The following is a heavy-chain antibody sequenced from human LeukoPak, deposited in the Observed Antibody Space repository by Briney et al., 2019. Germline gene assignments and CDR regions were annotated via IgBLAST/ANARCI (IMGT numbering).Heavy chain of an antibody. V-gene: IGHV1-2*02. J-gene: IGHJ4*02. CDR3: ARGQLTYDLDY. D-gene: IGHD3-22*01. CDR1: GYTFTGYF. Sequence: ASVKVSCKASGYTFTGYFMHWVRQAPGQGLEWMGWINPNIGATKYARKFQGRVTMTRDTSISTAYMELSRLRSDDTAVYYCARGQLTYDLDYWGQGTLVSVSS. CDR2: INPNIGAT.